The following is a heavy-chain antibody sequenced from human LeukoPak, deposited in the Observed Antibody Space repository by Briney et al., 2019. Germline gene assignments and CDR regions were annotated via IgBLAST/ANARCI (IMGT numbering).Heavy chain of an antibody. CDR1: GFTFSNYG. V-gene: IGHV3-30*18. CDR3: AKDCSSTSCYGY. CDR2: IPYDGSNK. J-gene: IGHJ4*02. Sequence: GGSLRLSCAASGFTFSNYGMHWVRQAPGKGLEWVAVIPYDGSNKYYTDSVKGRFTISRDNSKNTLYLQMNSLRAEDTAVYYCAKDCSSTSCYGYWGQGTLVTVSS. D-gene: IGHD2-2*01.